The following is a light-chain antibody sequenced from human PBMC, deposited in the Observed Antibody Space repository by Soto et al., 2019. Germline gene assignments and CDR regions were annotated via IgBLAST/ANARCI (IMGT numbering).Light chain of an antibody. Sequence: EIVWTQSPGSLSLSPGERATLPCRASQSVNINYFAWSQQKSCQAHRLIIYDASVRATGVPARFSGSGSGTDFTLTISRLEPEDFAVYFGQQHNNWFSWTFGQGTKGDIK. CDR3: QQHNNWFSWT. J-gene: IGKJ1*01. CDR1: QSVNINY. CDR2: DAS. V-gene: IGKV3D-20*02.